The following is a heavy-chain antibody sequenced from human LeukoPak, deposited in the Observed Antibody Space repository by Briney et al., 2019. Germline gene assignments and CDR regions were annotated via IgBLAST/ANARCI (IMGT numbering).Heavy chain of an antibody. V-gene: IGHV4-39*01. CDR3: ARLRDSSGYYYLGYYYYYYMDV. Sequence: SETLSLTCTVSGGSMSSSSYYWGWIRQPPGKGLEWIGSIYYSGNTYYNASLKSQVSISIDTSKNQFSLRLTSVTAADTAVYYCARLRDSSGYYYLGYYYYYYMDVWGKGTTVTISS. J-gene: IGHJ6*03. CDR1: GGSMSSSSYY. CDR2: IYYSGNT. D-gene: IGHD3-22*01.